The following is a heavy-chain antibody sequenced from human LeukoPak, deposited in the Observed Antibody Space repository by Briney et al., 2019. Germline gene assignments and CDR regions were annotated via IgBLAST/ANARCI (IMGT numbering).Heavy chain of an antibody. J-gene: IGHJ4*02. Sequence: PGGSLRLSCAASGFAFSSYGMHWVRQAPGKGLEWVAFIRYDGSNKYYADSVKGRFTISRDNSKNTLYLQMNSLRAEDTAVYYCARELTWWVAGAFDYWGQGTLVTVSS. CDR3: ARELTWWVAGAFDY. CDR1: GFAFSSYG. D-gene: IGHD2-15*01. V-gene: IGHV3-30*02. CDR2: IRYDGSNK.